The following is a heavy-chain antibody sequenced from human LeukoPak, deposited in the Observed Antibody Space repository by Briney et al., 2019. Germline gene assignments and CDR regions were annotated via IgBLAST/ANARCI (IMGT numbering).Heavy chain of an antibody. V-gene: IGHV3-9*01. CDR2: ISWNSGSI. CDR3: AKGGYYDFWSGDWDY. CDR1: GFTFDDYT. Sequence: GGSLRLSCAASGFTFDDYTMHWVRQAPGKGLEWVLGISWNSGSIGYADSVKGRFTISRDNAKNSLYLQMNSLRAEDTALYYCAKGGYYDFWSGDWDYWGQGTLVTVSS. D-gene: IGHD3-3*01. J-gene: IGHJ4*02.